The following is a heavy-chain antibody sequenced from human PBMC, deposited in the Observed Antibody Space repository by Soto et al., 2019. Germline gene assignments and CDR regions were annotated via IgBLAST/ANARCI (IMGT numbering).Heavy chain of an antibody. CDR3: ARDFAYFDS. D-gene: IGHD3-3*01. Sequence: SETLSLTCTVSGGSFKSGSYSWSWIRQPPGKGLEWIGYVYHTGRTSYNPSPKSRVSISMDTSKNQFSLNLDSVTAADTAVYFCARDFAYFDSWGQGTLVTVSS. J-gene: IGHJ4*02. CDR1: GGSFKSGSYS. CDR2: VYHTGRT. V-gene: IGHV4-61*01.